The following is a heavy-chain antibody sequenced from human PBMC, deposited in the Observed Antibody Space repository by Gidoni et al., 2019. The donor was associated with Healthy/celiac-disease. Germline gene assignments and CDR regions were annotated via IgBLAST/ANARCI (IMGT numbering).Heavy chain of an antibody. CDR2: ISSSSSYT. D-gene: IGHD2-15*01. CDR1: GFTFSDYY. V-gene: IGHV3-11*05. Sequence: QVQLVESGGGLVKPGGSLRLSCAASGFTFSDYYMSWIRQAPGKGLGWVSYISSSSSYTNYADSVKGRFTISRDNAKNSLYLQMNSLRAEDTAVYYCARDPISLYCSGGSCYSSWFDPWGQGTLVTVSS. CDR3: ARDPISLYCSGGSCYSSWFDP. J-gene: IGHJ5*02.